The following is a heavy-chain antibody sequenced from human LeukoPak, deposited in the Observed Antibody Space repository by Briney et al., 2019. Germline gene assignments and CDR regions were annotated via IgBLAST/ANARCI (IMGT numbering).Heavy chain of an antibody. V-gene: IGHV1-69*04. CDR3: AGEYDDISH. D-gene: IGHD3-9*01. J-gene: IGHJ4*02. CDR1: GGTFSRYS. Sequence: GASVKVSCKASGGTFSRYSISWVRQAPGQGLEWMGRINPILGIASYAQRFQDRVTINADTSTSTAYMELTSLRSEDTAVYYCAGEYDDISHWGQGTLVTVSS. CDR2: INPILGIA.